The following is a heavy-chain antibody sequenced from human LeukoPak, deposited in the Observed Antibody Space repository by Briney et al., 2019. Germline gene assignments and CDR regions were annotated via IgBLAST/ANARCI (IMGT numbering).Heavy chain of an antibody. Sequence: GESLKISCKGSGYSFNTFYIGWVRQTPETGLEWMGNIYPSDSETKYKPSFQGQITISVDEAITTAYLHLSSPKASDTGMYYCARLIYYGSGRTYFFDSWGQGTLVTVSP. V-gene: IGHV5-51*01. CDR1: GYSFNTFY. J-gene: IGHJ4*02. CDR3: ARLIYYGSGRTYFFDS. D-gene: IGHD3-10*01. CDR2: IYPSDSET.